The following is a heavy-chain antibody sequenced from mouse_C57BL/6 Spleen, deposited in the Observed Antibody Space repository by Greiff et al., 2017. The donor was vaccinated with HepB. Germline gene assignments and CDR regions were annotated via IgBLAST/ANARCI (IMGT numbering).Heavy chain of an antibody. CDR1: GFTFSSYA. D-gene: IGHD3-2*02. J-gene: IGHJ2*01. Sequence: EVQLVESGGGLVKPGGSLKLSCAASGFTFSSYAMSWVRQTPEKRLEWVATISDGGSYTYYPDNVKGQFTISRDNAKNTVYLQMSHLTSEDTAMYYCAHQTAHASFDYWGQGTTLTVSS. CDR2: ISDGGSYT. V-gene: IGHV5-4*01. CDR3: AHQTAHASFDY.